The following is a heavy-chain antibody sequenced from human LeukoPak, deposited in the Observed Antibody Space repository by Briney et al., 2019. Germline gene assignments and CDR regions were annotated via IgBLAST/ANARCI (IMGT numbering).Heavy chain of an antibody. V-gene: IGHV1-2*06. CDR2: INPNSGGT. CDR1: GYTFNNYY. Sequence: ASVKVSCKASGYTFNNYYMYWVRQAPGQGLEWMGRINPNSGGTNYAQKFQGRVTMTRDTSISTAYMELSRLRSDDTAVYYCATDFYYDSSGYSLWGQGTLVTVSS. CDR3: ATDFYYDSSGYSL. J-gene: IGHJ4*02. D-gene: IGHD3-22*01.